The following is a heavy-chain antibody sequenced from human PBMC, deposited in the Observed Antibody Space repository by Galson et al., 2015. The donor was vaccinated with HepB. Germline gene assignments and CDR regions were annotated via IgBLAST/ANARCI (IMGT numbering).Heavy chain of an antibody. CDR3: AFSWFGGVAENAFDI. Sequence: SLRLSCAASGFTFSSYGMHWVRQAPGKGLEWVAVIWYDGSNKYYADSVKGRFTISSDNSKNTLYLQMNSLRAEDTAVYYCAFSWFGGVAENAFDIWGQGTMVTVSS. D-gene: IGHD3-10*01. CDR1: GFTFSSYG. V-gene: IGHV3-33*08. CDR2: IWYDGSNK. J-gene: IGHJ3*02.